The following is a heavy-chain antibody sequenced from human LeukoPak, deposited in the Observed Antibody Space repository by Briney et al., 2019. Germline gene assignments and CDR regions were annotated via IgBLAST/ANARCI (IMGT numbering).Heavy chain of an antibody. CDR2: IKEDGSDT. Sequence: PGGSLRLSCVVSGFTFSSHWMSWVRQAPGKGLEWVGNIKEDGSDTYHADSVKGRFTISRDNAKNSLYLQMSSLRAEDTAVYYCATQTHALFVYWGQGTLVTVSS. V-gene: IGHV3-7*03. CDR1: GFTFSSHW. D-gene: IGHD2-2*01. J-gene: IGHJ4*02. CDR3: ATQTHALFVY.